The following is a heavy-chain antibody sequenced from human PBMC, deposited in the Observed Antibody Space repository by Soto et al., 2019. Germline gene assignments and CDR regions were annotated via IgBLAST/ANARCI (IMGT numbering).Heavy chain of an antibody. CDR2: INPSGGST. V-gene: IGHV1-46*01. CDR1: GYTFTSYY. Sequence: ASVKVSCKASGYTFTSYYMHWVRQAPGQGPEWMGIINPSGGSTSYAQKFQGRVTMTRDTSTSTVYMELSSLRSEDTAVYYCARGPRGPTYYYDSSGLSGGFDPWGQGTLVTVSS. J-gene: IGHJ5*02. CDR3: ARGPRGPTYYYDSSGLSGGFDP. D-gene: IGHD3-22*01.